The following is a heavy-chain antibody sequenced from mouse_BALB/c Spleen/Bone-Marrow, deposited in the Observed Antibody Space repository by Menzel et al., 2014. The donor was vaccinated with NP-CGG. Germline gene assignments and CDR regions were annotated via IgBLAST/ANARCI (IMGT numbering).Heavy chain of an antibody. CDR3: AREGYDHAMDY. CDR2: SWAGGST. V-gene: IGHV2-9*02. CDR1: GFSLTIYG. Sequence: QVQLQQSRPGLVAPSQSLSITCTVSGFSLTIYGVHWVRQPPGKGLEWLGVSWAGGSTSYNSALLSRLTISKDISKSQVFLKMNSLQTDDTAMYYCAREGYDHAMDYWGQGTSVTVSS. D-gene: IGHD2-14*01. J-gene: IGHJ4*01.